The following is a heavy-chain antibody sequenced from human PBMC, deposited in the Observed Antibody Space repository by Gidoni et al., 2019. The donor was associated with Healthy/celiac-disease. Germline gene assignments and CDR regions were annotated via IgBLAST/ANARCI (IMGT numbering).Heavy chain of an antibody. CDR2: TRNKANSYTT. D-gene: IGHD3-16*01. J-gene: IGHJ6*02. CDR3: AREALVWASFPRYYYGMDV. CDR1: GFTFSDRY. V-gene: IGHV3-72*01. Sequence: EVQLVESGGGLVQPGGSLRLSCAASGFTFSDRYMDWVRQAPGKGLEWVGRTRNKANSYTTEYAASVKGRFTISRDDSKNSLYLQMNSLKTEDTAVYYCAREALVWASFPRYYYGMDVWGQGTTVTVSS.